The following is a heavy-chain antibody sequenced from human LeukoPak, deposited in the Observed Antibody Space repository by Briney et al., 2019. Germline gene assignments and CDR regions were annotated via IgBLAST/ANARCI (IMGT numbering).Heavy chain of an antibody. J-gene: IGHJ6*03. CDR1: GGSFSGYY. V-gene: IGHV4-34*01. CDR2: INHSGST. Sequence: SETLSLTCAVYGGSFSGYYWSWIRQPPGKGLEWIGEINHSGSTNYNPSLKSRVTISVDTSKNQFSLKLSSVTAADTAVDYCARGDIVVIPAAISAYYYMDVWGKGTTVTVSS. D-gene: IGHD2-2*01. CDR3: ARGDIVVIPAAISAYYYMDV.